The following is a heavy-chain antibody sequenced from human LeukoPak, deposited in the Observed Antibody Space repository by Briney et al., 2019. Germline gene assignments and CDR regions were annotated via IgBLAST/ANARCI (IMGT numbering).Heavy chain of an antibody. Sequence: PGGSLRLSCAASGFKFDDYAMPWVRQIPGKGLEWVSGIGWSSTTIDYADSVKGRFTISRDNAKNSLSLQMTGLRPEDTAFYYCAKDMSSGGGWFNWYFDLWGRGTLVIVSS. V-gene: IGHV3-9*01. J-gene: IGHJ2*01. CDR1: GFKFDDYA. CDR3: AKDMSSGGGWFNWYFDL. CDR2: IGWSSTTI. D-gene: IGHD6-19*01.